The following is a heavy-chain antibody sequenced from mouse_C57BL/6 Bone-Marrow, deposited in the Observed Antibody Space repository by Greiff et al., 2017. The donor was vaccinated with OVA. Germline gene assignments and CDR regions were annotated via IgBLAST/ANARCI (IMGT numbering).Heavy chain of an antibody. D-gene: IGHD4-1*01. J-gene: IGHJ4*01. Sequence: EVQLQESGPVLVKPGASVKMSCKASGYTFTDYYMNWVKQSHGKSLEWIGVINPYTGGTSYNQQFKGKATLTVDKSSSTAYMELNSLTSEDSAVYYCARKLGHYYSMDYWGQGTSVTVSS. CDR1: GYTFTDYY. CDR3: ARKLGHYYSMDY. CDR2: INPYTGGT. V-gene: IGHV1-19*01.